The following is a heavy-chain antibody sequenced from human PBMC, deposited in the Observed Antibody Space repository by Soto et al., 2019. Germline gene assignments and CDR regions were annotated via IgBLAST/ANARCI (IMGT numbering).Heavy chain of an antibody. Sequence: ASVKVSCKASGYNFTSYKNSWVRQSPGQGLEWMGWISAYNGNTNYAQKLQGRGTMTTDTSTSSAYMELRSLRSDDTAVYYCASFTYYHESNGYYFDYWGQGTLVTVSS. CDR2: ISAYNGNT. CDR3: ASFTYYHESNGYYFDY. CDR1: GYNFTSYK. J-gene: IGHJ4*02. D-gene: IGHD3-22*01. V-gene: IGHV1-18*01.